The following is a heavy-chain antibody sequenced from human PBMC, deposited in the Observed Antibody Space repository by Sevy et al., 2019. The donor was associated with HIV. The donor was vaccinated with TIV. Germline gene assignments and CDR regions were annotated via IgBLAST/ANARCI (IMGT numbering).Heavy chain of an antibody. D-gene: IGHD6-19*01. CDR3: AKDETVAADY. J-gene: IGHJ4*02. V-gene: IGHV3-30*02. Sequence: GGSLRLSCAASGFTFSSYGMHWVRQAPGNGLEWVAFIRYDGSNKYYADSVKGRFTISRDNSKNTLYLQMNSLRAEDTAVYYCAKDETVAADYWGQGTLVTVSS. CDR1: GFTFSSYG. CDR2: IRYDGSNK.